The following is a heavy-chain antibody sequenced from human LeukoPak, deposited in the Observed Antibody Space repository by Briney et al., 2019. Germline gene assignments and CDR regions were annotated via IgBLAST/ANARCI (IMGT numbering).Heavy chain of an antibody. CDR1: GFTFSSYS. V-gene: IGHV3-21*01. CDR2: ISSSSSYI. J-gene: IGHJ4*02. D-gene: IGHD5-18*01. CDR3: AKEGGDTAFSG. Sequence: GGSLRLSCAASGFTFSSYSMNWVRQAPGKGLEWVSSISSSSSYIYYADSVKGRFTISRDNAKNSLYLQMDSLRAGDTAVYYCAKEGGDTAFSGWGQGTLVTVSS.